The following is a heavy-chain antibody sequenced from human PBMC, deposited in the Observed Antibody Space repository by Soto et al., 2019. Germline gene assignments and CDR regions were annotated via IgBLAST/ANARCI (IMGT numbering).Heavy chain of an antibody. CDR1: GFTFSTYW. V-gene: IGHV3-7*03. CDR3: TRDGYSLALDV. D-gene: IGHD2-15*01. Sequence: EVQLVESGGGLVQPGGSLRLSCAASGFTFSTYWMSWVRQAPGKGLEWVANIKTDESEKYYVDSVRGRFTTSRDNARNFFELQMYSLTRADTAVYYRTRDGYSLALDVSG. CDR2: IKTDESEK. J-gene: IGHJ6*02.